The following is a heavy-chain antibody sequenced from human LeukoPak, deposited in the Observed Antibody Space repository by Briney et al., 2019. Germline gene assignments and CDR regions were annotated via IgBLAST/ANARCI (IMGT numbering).Heavy chain of an antibody. J-gene: IGHJ3*02. Sequence: ASVKVSCKASGYAFTGFFMHWVRQAPGQGLEWMGWISPNSGGTNYAQKFQGRVTMTSDTSISTAYMELNRLPSDDTAVYYCARDGNFDIWGQGTVVTVSS. CDR2: ISPNSGGT. CDR3: ARDGNFDI. CDR1: GYAFTGFF. V-gene: IGHV1-2*02. D-gene: IGHD4-23*01.